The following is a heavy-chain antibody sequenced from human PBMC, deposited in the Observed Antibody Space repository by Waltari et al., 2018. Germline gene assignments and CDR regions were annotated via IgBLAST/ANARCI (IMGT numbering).Heavy chain of an antibody. CDR3: AREPYYYDSSGYYFDY. Sequence: QVQLQESGPGLVKPSQTLSLTCTVSGGSISSGDYYWSWIRQPPGKGLEWIGYSDYSGSTYYNPSLKSRVTISVDTSKNQFSLKLSSVTAADTALYYCAREPYYYDSSGYYFDYWGQGTLVTVSS. J-gene: IGHJ4*02. CDR2: SDYSGST. D-gene: IGHD3-22*01. V-gene: IGHV4-30-4*08. CDR1: GGSISSGDYY.